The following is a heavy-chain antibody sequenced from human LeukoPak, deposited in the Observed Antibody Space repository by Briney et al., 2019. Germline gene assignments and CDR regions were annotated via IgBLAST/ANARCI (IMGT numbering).Heavy chain of an antibody. V-gene: IGHV4-34*01. CDR2: INHSGST. CDR3: ARVVVVPAAILPYYYGMDV. J-gene: IGHJ6*02. Sequence: SETLSLTCAVYGGSFRGYYWGWIRQPPGKGLEWIGEINHSGSTNYNPSLKSRVTISVDTSRNQFSLKLSSVTAADTAVYYCARVVVVPAAILPYYYGMDVWGQGTTVTVSS. CDR1: GGSFRGYY. D-gene: IGHD2-2*02.